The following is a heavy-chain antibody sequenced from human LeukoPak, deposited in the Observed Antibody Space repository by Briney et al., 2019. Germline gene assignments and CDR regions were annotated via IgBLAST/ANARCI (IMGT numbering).Heavy chain of an antibody. CDR2: ISTYNPNT. Sequence: GASVTVSCKASGYSFTAYVISWVRQAPGQGLEWMGWISTYNPNTNYAQKFQGRVTMTTDTSTSTVYMELRSLRSDDTAVYYCARYPARGYDILTNFNDYWGQGTLVTVSS. D-gene: IGHD3-9*01. CDR1: GYSFTAYV. CDR3: ARYPARGYDILTNFNDY. J-gene: IGHJ4*02. V-gene: IGHV1-18*01.